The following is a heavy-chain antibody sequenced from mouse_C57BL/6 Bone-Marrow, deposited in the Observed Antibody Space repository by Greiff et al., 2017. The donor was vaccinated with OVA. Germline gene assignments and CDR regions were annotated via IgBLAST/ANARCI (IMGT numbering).Heavy chain of an antibody. V-gene: IGHV1-59*01. Sequence: VQLQQPGAELVRPGTSVKLSCKASGYTFTSYWMHWVKQRPGQGLEWIGVIDPSDSYTNYNPKFKGKATLTVDTSSSTAYMQLSSLTSEDSAVYYCARRGDYWGQGTLVTVSA. CDR1: GYTFTSYW. CDR3: ARRGDY. J-gene: IGHJ3*01. CDR2: IDPSDSYT.